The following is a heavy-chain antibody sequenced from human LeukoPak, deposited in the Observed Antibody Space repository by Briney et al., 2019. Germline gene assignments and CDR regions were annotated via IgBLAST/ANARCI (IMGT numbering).Heavy chain of an antibody. CDR1: GNYC. CDR2: INSDGSWT. Sequence: GGSLRLSCAASGNYCMHWVRQAPGKGLVWVSHINSDGSWTSYADSVKGRFTISKDNAKNTVYLQMNNLRAEDTAVYYCARGTNWSPLDFDYWGQGTLVTVSS. D-gene: IGHD1-20*01. CDR3: ARGTNWSPLDFDY. J-gene: IGHJ4*02. V-gene: IGHV3-74*01.